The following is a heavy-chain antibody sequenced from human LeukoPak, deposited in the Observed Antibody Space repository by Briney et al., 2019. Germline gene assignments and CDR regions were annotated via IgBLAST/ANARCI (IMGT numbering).Heavy chain of an antibody. CDR1: GYTLTELS. V-gene: IGHV1-24*01. CDR3: AKSPPASDWFDP. J-gene: IGHJ5*02. CDR2: FDPEDGET. D-gene: IGHD2-2*01. Sequence: ASVKVSCKVSGYTLTELSMHWVRQAPGKGLEWMGGFDPEDGETIYAQKFQGRVTMTEDTSTDTAYMELSSLRSEDTAVYYCAKSPPASDWFDPWGQGNLGTVSP.